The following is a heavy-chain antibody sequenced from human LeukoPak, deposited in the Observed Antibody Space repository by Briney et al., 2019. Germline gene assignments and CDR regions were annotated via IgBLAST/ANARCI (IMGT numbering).Heavy chain of an antibody. D-gene: IGHD5-24*01. J-gene: IGHJ4*02. Sequence: GGSLRLSCAASGFMFSSNWMSWVRLAPGKGLEWVANIKEDGTETYYVDSVKGRFTISRDNAKNSLYLQMYSLRVEDTAVYYCAKEGRSLQTYWGQGTLVTVSS. CDR1: GFMFSSNW. CDR3: AKEGRSLQTY. V-gene: IGHV3-7*03. CDR2: IKEDGTET.